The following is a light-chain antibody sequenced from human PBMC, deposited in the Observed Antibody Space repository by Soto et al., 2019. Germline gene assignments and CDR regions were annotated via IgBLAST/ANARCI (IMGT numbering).Light chain of an antibody. J-gene: IGLJ2*01. Sequence: QSALTQPASVSGSPGQSITISCTGTSSDVGSYNLVSWYQQHPGKAPKLMIYEGSKRPSGVSNRFSGSKSGHTASLTISGLQAEDEADYYCCSYAGSSTFHVVFGGGTKLTVL. CDR2: EGS. V-gene: IGLV2-23*03. CDR3: CSYAGSSTFHVV. CDR1: SSDVGSYNL.